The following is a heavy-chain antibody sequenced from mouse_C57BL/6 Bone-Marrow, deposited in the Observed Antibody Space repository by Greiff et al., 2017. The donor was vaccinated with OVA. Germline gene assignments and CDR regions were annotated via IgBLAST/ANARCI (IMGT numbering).Heavy chain of an antibody. Sequence: EVQVVESGPELVKPGASVKISCKASGYTFTDYYMNWVKQSHGKSLEWIGDINPNNGGTSYNQKFKGKATLTVDKSSSTAYMELRSLTSEDSAVYYCARNPYYYGSPWFAYWGQGTLVTVSA. D-gene: IGHD1-1*01. V-gene: IGHV1-26*01. J-gene: IGHJ3*01. CDR3: ARNPYYYGSPWFAY. CDR2: INPNNGGT. CDR1: GYTFTDYY.